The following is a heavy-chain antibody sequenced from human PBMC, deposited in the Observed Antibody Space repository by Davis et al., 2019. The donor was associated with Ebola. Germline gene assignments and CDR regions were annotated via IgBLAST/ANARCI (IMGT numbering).Heavy chain of an antibody. D-gene: IGHD7-27*01. V-gene: IGHV3-30*18. CDR3: AKGYHSLGFDY. CDR1: GFTFSTYG. CDR2: ILYDGSNK. J-gene: IGHJ4*02. Sequence: GGSLRLSCAASGFTFSTYGMHWVRQAPGKGLERVAVILYDGSNKYYADSVKGRFTISRDNSMNTLYLQMNSLTTEDTAVYYCAKGYHSLGFDYWGQGTLVTVSS.